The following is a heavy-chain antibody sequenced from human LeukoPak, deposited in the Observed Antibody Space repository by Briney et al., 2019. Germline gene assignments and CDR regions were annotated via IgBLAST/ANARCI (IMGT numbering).Heavy chain of an antibody. D-gene: IGHD3-22*01. CDR1: GFTFSSYG. J-gene: IGHJ4*02. V-gene: IGHV3-30*18. CDR2: ISYDGSNK. Sequence: GGSLRLSCAASGFTFSSYGMHWVRQAPGKGLEWVAVISYDGSNKYYADSVKGRFTISRDNSKNTLYLQMNSLRAEDTAVYYCAKGSHYYDSSGYFYWGQGTLVTVSS. CDR3: AKGSHYYDSSGYFY.